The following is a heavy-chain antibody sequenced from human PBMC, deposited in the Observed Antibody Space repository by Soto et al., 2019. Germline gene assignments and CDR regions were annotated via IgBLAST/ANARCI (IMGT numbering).Heavy chain of an antibody. CDR1: GFTFRTYA. J-gene: IGHJ4*02. CDR3: ARSAPSGEWVGPPREY. V-gene: IGHV3-30-3*01. CDR2: ISFDGGYY. Sequence: QVHLVESGGGVVQPGRPLRLSCAASGFTFRTYAMHWVRQAPGKGLELLAYISFDGGYYYYADSVKGRFTISRDNSKNTLYMHMTGLTIDDTAVYYWARSAPSGEWVGPPREYWGQGTLVTVSS. D-gene: IGHD1-26*01.